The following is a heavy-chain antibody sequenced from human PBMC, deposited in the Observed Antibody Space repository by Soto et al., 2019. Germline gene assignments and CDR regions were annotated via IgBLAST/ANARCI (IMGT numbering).Heavy chain of an antibody. V-gene: IGHV1-8*01. CDR2: MRADTGNT. Sequence: QVQLVQSGAEVKKPGASVKVSCKASGNTFTELDLNWVRQAPGQGLDWMGGMRADTGNTGHAQKFRGRVSRTKDASIRTAYIEQISLRAEYTSVYYCARYNRGEGFISWGVGTLVTVSP. D-gene: IGHD2-21*01. CDR3: ARYNRGEGFIS. CDR1: GNTFTELD. J-gene: IGHJ4*02.